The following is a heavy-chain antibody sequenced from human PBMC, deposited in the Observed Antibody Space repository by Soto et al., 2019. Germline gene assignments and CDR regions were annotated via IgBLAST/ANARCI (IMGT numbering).Heavy chain of an antibody. CDR1: GGSISSYY. V-gene: IGHV4-59*01. J-gene: IGHJ5*02. CDR2: IYYSGST. D-gene: IGHD3-10*01. CDR3: ARSSWFGELLGFDP. Sequence: QVQLQESGPGLVKPSETLSLTCTVSGGSISSYYWSWIRQPPGKGLEWIGYIYYSGSTNYNPSLKSRVTISVDTSKNQFSLKLSSVTAADTAVYYCARSSWFGELLGFDPWGQGTLVTVSS.